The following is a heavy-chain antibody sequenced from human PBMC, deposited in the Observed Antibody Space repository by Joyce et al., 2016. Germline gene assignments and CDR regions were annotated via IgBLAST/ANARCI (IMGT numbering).Heavy chain of an antibody. V-gene: IGHV1-69*12. D-gene: IGHD5-12*01. CDR2: IIPISGTA. CDR1: GVTFNSYG. CDR3: ARGGSGYSFDS. Sequence: QVQLVQSGAEMKKPGSSVKVSCKASGVTFNSYGISWLRQAPGQGLEWMGEIIPISGTANYAQKFQGRVTITADESTTTAYMDLSSRRSEDTAVYFCARGGSGYSFDSWGQGTLVTVSS. J-gene: IGHJ4*02.